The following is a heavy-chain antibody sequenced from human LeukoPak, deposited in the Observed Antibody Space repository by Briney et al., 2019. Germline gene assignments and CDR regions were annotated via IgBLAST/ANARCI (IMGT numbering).Heavy chain of an antibody. Sequence: GGSLRLSCAASGFTFSSYGMHWVRQAPGKGLEWVALIRYDGSNKYYADSVKGRFTISRDNSKNTLYLQMNSLRAEDTAVYYCAKDHGWYKLLPDAFDIWGQGTMVTVSS. V-gene: IGHV3-30*02. D-gene: IGHD2-2*01. CDR3: AKDHGWYKLLPDAFDI. CDR1: GFTFSSYG. J-gene: IGHJ3*02. CDR2: IRYDGSNK.